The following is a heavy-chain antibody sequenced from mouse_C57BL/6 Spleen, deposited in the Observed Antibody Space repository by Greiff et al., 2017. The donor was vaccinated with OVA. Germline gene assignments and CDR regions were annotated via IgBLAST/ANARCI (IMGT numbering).Heavy chain of an antibody. CDR3: AHSAGYRYAMDY. CDR2: INPNYGTT. D-gene: IGHD3-2*02. J-gene: IGHJ4*01. Sequence: EVQLQQSGPELVKPGASVKISCKASGYSFTDYNMNWVKQSNGKSLEWIGVINPNYGTTSYNQKFKGKATLTVDQSSSTAYMQLSSLTSEVSAVYYCAHSAGYRYAMDYWGQGTSVTVSS. V-gene: IGHV1-39*01. CDR1: GYSFTDYN.